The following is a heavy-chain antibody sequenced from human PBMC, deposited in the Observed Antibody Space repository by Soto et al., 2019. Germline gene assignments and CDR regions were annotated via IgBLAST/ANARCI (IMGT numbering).Heavy chain of an antibody. CDR3: ARGFRNGYYDFWSGYWYVDP. Sequence: TLSLTCTVSGGSISSYYWSWIRQPPGKGLEWIGYIYYSGSTNYNPSLKSRVTISVDTSKNQFSLKLSSVTAADTAVYYCARGFRNGYYDFWSGYWYVDPWGQGTLVTVS. D-gene: IGHD3-3*01. J-gene: IGHJ5*02. CDR2: IYYSGST. CDR1: GGSISSYY. V-gene: IGHV4-59*01.